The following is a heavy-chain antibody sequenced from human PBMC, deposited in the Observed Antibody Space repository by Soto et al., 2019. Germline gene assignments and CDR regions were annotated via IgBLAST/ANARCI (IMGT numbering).Heavy chain of an antibody. Sequence: GGSLRLSCAASGFTFSSYAMSWVRQAPGKGLEWVSAISGSGGSTYYADSVKGRFTISRDNSKNTLYLQMNSLRAEDTAVYYCAKADSRENYYYYYMDVWGNGTTVTVSS. CDR1: GFTFSSYA. CDR2: ISGSGGST. CDR3: AKADSRENYYYYYMDV. V-gene: IGHV3-23*01. J-gene: IGHJ6*03. D-gene: IGHD3-3*01.